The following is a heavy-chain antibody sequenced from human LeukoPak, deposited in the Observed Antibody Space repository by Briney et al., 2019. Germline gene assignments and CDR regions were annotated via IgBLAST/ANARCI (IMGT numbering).Heavy chain of an antibody. Sequence: ASVKVSCKASGYTFTSYDINWVRQATGQGLEWMGWMNPDSGNTGYAQKFHGRVTMTSSTSISTAYMELSSLTSEDTAVYYCARVWGAVDYWGQGTLVTVSS. CDR3: ARVWGAVDY. V-gene: IGHV1-8*01. CDR1: GYTFTSYD. D-gene: IGHD3-16*01. J-gene: IGHJ4*02. CDR2: MNPDSGNT.